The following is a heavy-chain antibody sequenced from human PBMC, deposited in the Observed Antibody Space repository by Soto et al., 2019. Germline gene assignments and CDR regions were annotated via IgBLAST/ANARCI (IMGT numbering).Heavy chain of an antibody. V-gene: IGHV1-8*01. D-gene: IGHD6-13*01. CDR3: GRCFPYSSSWHTYYYYYMDV. J-gene: IGHJ6*03. CDR1: GYTFTSYD. CDR2: MNPNSGNT. Sequence: ASVKVSCKASGYTFTSYDINWVRQATGQGLEWMGWMNPNSGNTGYAQKFQGRVTMTRNTSISTAYMELSSLRSEDTAVYYCGRCFPYSSSWHTYYYYYMDVWGKGTTVTVS.